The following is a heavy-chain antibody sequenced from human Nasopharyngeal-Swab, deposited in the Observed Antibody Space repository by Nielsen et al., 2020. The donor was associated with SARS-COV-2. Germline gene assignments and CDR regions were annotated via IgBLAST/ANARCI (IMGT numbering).Heavy chain of an antibody. J-gene: IGHJ3*02. V-gene: IGHV2-70*11. Sequence: SGPTLVKPTQTVTLTCTLSGFSLASGGMCVSWIRQPPGKALEWLARIDWDGDKYYSTSLKTGLTISKVTSKNQVILSMTNMDPVDTATYYCAQSGPQYGRDALDIWGQGTMVSVSS. CDR3: AQSGPQYGRDALDI. D-gene: IGHD6-6*01. CDR1: GFSLASGGMC. CDR2: IDWDGDK.